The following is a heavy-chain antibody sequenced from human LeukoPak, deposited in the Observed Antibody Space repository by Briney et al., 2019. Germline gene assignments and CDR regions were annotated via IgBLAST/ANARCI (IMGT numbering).Heavy chain of an antibody. D-gene: IGHD3-10*01. V-gene: IGHV1-2*02. J-gene: IGHJ6*03. CDR3: ARGVSGIYYYYYMDV. CDR2: INPDSGGT. CDR1: GYSFTGYY. Sequence: ASVKVSCKASGYSFTGYYIHWVRQAPGQGLEWMGWINPDSGGTYYAQKFQGRVTMTRDTSISTAYMELSRLRSDDTAVYYCARGVSGIYYYYYMDVWGKGTTVTVSS.